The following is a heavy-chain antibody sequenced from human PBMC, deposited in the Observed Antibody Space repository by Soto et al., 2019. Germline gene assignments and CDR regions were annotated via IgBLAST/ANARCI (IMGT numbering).Heavy chain of an antibody. Sequence: EVHLVESGGGMVRPGGSLRLSCAGSISGYSMICVSQAPGKGREWLSHISSIGIFTDYADSVKGRFTISRDNAKNSLYLQMNRLSAEDTAVYHCATNDVSVDYWGQGTLVTVSS. CDR2: ISSIGIFT. D-gene: IGHD1-1*01. CDR1: ISGYS. V-gene: IGHV3-21*04. J-gene: IGHJ4*02. CDR3: ATNDVSVDY.